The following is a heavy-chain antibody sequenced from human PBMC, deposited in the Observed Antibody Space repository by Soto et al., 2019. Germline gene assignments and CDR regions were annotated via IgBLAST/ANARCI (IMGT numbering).Heavy chain of an antibody. CDR1: GGSFSGYY. V-gene: IGHV4-34*01. Sequence: SETLSLTCAVYGGSFSGYYWSWIRQPPGKGLEWIGEINHSGSTNYNPSLKSRVTISVDTSKNQFSLKLFSVTATDTAVYYCARGGGRAVPAIPFDPWGQGTLVTVSS. J-gene: IGHJ5*02. CDR2: INHSGST. CDR3: ARGGGRAVPAIPFDP. D-gene: IGHD2-21*02.